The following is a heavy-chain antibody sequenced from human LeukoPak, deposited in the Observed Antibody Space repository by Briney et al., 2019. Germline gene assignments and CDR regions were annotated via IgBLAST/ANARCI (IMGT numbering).Heavy chain of an antibody. V-gene: IGHV3-30*04. J-gene: IGHJ4*02. Sequence: PGRSLRLSCAASRFTLSSYSMHWVRQVPGKGLEWVAVISKDGNTKFYADSVKGRFTISRDNSKNTVYLQMNSLRPEDTAVYYCARDGWDLPRRYFDYWGQGALVTVSS. CDR1: RFTLSSYS. CDR2: ISKDGNTK. CDR3: ARDGWDLPRRYFDY. D-gene: IGHD2-15*01.